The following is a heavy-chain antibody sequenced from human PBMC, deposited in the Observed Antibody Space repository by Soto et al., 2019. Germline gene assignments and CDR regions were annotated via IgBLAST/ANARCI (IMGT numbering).Heavy chain of an antibody. D-gene: IGHD3-22*01. CDR1: GFSFNDYA. J-gene: IGHJ4*02. CDR3: SRGTYYPQSSGLHADY. V-gene: IGHV3-30*03. Sequence: GSLRLSCATSGFSFNDYAVYWVRQAPGQGLEWVAIISSDGHHQFYLDNLRGRFTVSRDNSKNTLYLQMNSLRPEDTAVYYCSRGTYYPQSSGLHADYWGPGTVVTVSS. CDR2: ISSDGHHQ.